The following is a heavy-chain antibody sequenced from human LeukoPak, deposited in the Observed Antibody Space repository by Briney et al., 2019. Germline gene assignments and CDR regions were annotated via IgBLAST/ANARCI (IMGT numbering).Heavy chain of an antibody. Sequence: GGSLRLSCAASGFTFSSYSMNWVRQAPGKGLEWVSSISSSSSYIYYADSVKGRFTISRDNAKNSLYLQMNSLRAEDTAVYYCARGRKFYDFWKKYGMDVWGQGTTVTVSS. CDR1: GFTFSSYS. D-gene: IGHD3-3*01. V-gene: IGHV3-21*01. J-gene: IGHJ6*02. CDR3: ARGRKFYDFWKKYGMDV. CDR2: ISSSSSYI.